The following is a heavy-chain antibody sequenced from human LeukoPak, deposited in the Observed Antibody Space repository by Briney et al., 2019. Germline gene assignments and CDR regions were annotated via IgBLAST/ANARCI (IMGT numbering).Heavy chain of an antibody. CDR1: GFTFSNAW. V-gene: IGHV3-15*01. J-gene: IGHJ4*02. CDR3: TTDGTTVTDY. CDR2: IKSKTDGGTT. Sequence: GGSLRLSCAASGFTFSNAWMSWFRQAPGKGLEWVDRIKSKTDGGTTDYAAPVKGRFTISRDDSKNTLYLQMNSLKTEDTAVYYCTTDGTTVTDYWGQGTLVTVSS. D-gene: IGHD4-17*01.